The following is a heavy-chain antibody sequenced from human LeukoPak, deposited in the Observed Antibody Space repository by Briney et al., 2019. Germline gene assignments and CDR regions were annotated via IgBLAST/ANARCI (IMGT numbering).Heavy chain of an antibody. CDR1: GFTFSNYN. CDR2: ISSSRSYI. V-gene: IGHV3-21*01. D-gene: IGHD1-26*01. CDR3: ARENTYSESYLTHFDY. Sequence: GGSPRLSCAASGFTFSNYNLNWVRQAPGKGLEWVSSISSSRSYIYYADSVKGRFTISRDNAKNSLYLQMNSLRAEDTAVHYCARENTYSESYLTHFDYWGQGTLVTVSS. J-gene: IGHJ4*02.